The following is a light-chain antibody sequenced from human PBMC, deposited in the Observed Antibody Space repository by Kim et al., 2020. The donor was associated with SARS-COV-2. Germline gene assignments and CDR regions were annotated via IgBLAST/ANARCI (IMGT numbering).Light chain of an antibody. J-gene: IGLJ3*02. CDR1: RLRRYY. CDR2: GQN. CDR3: NSRDRSGNHLV. V-gene: IGLV3-19*01. Sequence: GQTVRITCQGDRLRRYYASWYQQKPGPAPLLVISGQNHRPPGIPARFSGSSSGNTASLTLTGAQAEDEADYYCNSRDRSGNHLVFGGGTQLTVL.